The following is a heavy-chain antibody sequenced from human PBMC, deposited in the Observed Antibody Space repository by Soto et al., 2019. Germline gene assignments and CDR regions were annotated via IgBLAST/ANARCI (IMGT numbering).Heavy chain of an antibody. J-gene: IGHJ6*02. CDR2: TYYRSTWSN. Sequence: SQTLSLTCAISGDSVSSSSAAWNWLRQSPSRGLEWLGRTYYRSTWSNDYAGSVKSRITINPDTFENQFSLQLYSVTPEDTAVYYCAGVSSFRGMGVWGQGTPVTVSS. CDR3: AGVSSFRGMGV. CDR1: GDSVSSSSAA. D-gene: IGHD3-16*01. V-gene: IGHV6-1*01.